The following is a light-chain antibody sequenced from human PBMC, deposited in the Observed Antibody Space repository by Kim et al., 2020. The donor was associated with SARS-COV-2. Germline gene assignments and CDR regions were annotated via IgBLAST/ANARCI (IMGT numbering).Light chain of an antibody. V-gene: IGKV1-33*01. Sequence: SVGDRVTMTCQASQDISNYLNGYQQKPGKAPKLLIYDASNLETGVPSRFSGSGSGTDCTFTISSLQPEDIATYYCQQYDNIPPLTFGGGTKVDIK. CDR1: QDISNY. CDR3: QQYDNIPPLT. J-gene: IGKJ4*01. CDR2: DAS.